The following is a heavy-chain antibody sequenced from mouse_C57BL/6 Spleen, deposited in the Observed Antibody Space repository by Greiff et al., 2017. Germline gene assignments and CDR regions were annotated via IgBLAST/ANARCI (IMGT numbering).Heavy chain of an antibody. Sequence: QVQLQQSVAELVRPGASVKLSCTASGFNIKNTYMHWVKQRPGQGLEWIGMIHPNSGSTNYNEKFKSKATLTEDKSSSTAYMQLSSLTSEDSAVYYCARFGTEGYFDYWGQGTTLTVSS. D-gene: IGHD4-1*01. CDR3: ARFGTEGYFDY. J-gene: IGHJ2*01. CDR1: GFNIKNTY. V-gene: IGHV1-64*01. CDR2: IHPNSGST.